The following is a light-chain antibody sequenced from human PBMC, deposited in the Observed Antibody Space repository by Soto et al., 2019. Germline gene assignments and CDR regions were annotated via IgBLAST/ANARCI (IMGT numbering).Light chain of an antibody. CDR1: QSISIN. V-gene: IGKV3D-15*01. CDR2: GAS. J-gene: IGKJ1*01. Sequence: IVLTQSPGTVSVSPGDRVTLSCRASQSISINLAWYQHKPGQAPGLLIHGASTRATGVPARISGSGSGTEFTLTISSLQSEDFAVYYCQQFRIWPWTFGQGTKVDIK. CDR3: QQFRIWPWT.